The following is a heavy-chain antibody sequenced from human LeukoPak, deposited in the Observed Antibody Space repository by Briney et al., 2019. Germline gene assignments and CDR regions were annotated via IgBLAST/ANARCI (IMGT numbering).Heavy chain of an antibody. V-gene: IGHV4-4*07. Sequence: SETLSLTRSVSGGSISSYYWSWIRQPAGKGREWIGRIYTTGNTDYNPSLKSRVTMSVDTSKNQFSLNLSSVTAADTAVYYCARDARRWSGFDYWGQGTLVTVSS. D-gene: IGHD3-3*01. J-gene: IGHJ4*02. CDR1: GGSISSYY. CDR3: ARDARRWSGFDY. CDR2: IYTTGNT.